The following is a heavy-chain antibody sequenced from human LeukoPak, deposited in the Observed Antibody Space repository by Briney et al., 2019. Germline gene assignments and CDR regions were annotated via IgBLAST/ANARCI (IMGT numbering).Heavy chain of an antibody. CDR2: IVVGSGNT. Sequence: SVTVSCKASGFTFTSSAIQWVRQDRRQRLEWIGWIVVGSGNTNYPQKFQERVTITRDMCTSTAYMELSSLRSEDTAVYYCAASVTGDSSGYYSPFDYGGQGTVVIVTS. D-gene: IGHD3-22*01. V-gene: IGHV1-58*02. CDR1: GFTFTSSA. J-gene: IGHJ4*02. CDR3: AASVTGDSSGYYSPFDY.